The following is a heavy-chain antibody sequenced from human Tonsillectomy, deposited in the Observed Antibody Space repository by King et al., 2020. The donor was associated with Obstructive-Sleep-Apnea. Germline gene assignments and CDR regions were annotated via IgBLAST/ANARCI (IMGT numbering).Heavy chain of an antibody. J-gene: IGHJ3*02. D-gene: IGHD6-19*01. CDR3: AKIGGRSSGWYGGAFDI. CDR1: GFTFGSYA. Sequence: QLVESGGGLVQPGGSLRLSCAASGFTFGSYAMSWVRPAPGKGLEWVSAISGSGGSTYYADSVKGRFTISRDNSKNTLYLQMKSLRAEDTAVYYCAKIGGRSSGWYGGAFDIWGQGTMVTVSS. CDR2: ISGSGGST. V-gene: IGHV3-23*04.